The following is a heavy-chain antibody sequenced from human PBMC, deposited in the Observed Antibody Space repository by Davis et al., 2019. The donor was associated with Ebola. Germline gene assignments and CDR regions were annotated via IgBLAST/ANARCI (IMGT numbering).Heavy chain of an antibody. CDR2: IYYSGST. J-gene: IGHJ4*02. D-gene: IGHD2-2*01. Sequence: SETLSLTCTVSGGSISYYYWNWIRQAPGKGLEWIGYIYYSGSTNYNPSLKSRVTISVDTSKNQFSLKLSSVTAADTAVYYCARVPVVPAASGVDYWGQGTLVTVSS. CDR1: GGSISYYY. V-gene: IGHV4-59*01. CDR3: ARVPVVPAASGVDY.